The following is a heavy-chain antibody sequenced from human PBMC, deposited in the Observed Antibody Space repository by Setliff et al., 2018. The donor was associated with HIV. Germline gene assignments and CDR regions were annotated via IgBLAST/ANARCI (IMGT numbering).Heavy chain of an antibody. CDR3: ARGRQSHYYDSSGYYLYYFDY. D-gene: IGHD3-22*01. V-gene: IGHV1-69-2*01. Sequence: ASVKVSCKVSGHTFTDYSIHWVQQAPGKGLEWMGLIDPEDGETIYAEKFQGRVTMTADTSIQTADMELSSVRPEDTAVYYCARGRQSHYYDSSGYYLYYFDYWGQGTLVTVSS. J-gene: IGHJ4*02. CDR1: GHTFTDYS. CDR2: IDPEDGET.